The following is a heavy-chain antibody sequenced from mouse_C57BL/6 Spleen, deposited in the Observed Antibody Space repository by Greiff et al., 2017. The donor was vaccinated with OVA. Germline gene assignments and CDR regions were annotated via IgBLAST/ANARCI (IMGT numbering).Heavy chain of an antibody. D-gene: IGHD1-1*01. CDR2: INPNNGGT. CDR3: AKNRDYYGSSLFAY. Sequence: EVQLQQSGPELVKPGASVKISCKASGYTFTDYYMNWVKQSHGKSLEWIGDINPNNGGTSYNQQFKGQATLTVDKSSSTAYRGLRSLTTEDSAVYYCAKNRDYYGSSLFAYWGQGTLVTVSA. J-gene: IGHJ3*01. CDR1: GYTFTDYY. V-gene: IGHV1-26*01.